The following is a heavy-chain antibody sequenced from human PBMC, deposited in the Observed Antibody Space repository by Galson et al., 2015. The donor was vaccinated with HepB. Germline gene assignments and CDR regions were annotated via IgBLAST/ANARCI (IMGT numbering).Heavy chain of an antibody. CDR2: IYYSGST. V-gene: IGHV4-39*07. Sequence: ETLSLTCTVSGGSISSSSYYWGWIRQPPGKGLEWIGSIYYSGSTYYNPSLKSRVTISVDTSKNQFSLRLSSVTAADTAVFYCARSSTVKYGPLDLWGRGTLVTVSS. CDR3: ARSSTVKYGPLDL. D-gene: IGHD4-17*01. CDR1: GGSISSSSYY. J-gene: IGHJ2*01.